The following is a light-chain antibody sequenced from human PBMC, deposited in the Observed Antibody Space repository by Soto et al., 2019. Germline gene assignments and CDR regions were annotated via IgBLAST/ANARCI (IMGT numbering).Light chain of an antibody. J-gene: IGLJ3*02. V-gene: IGLV2-23*01. CDR3: CSFASNSPLV. Sequence: QLVLTQPASLSGSPGQSITISCTGSSSDVGSYNLVSWYQQYPGKEPRLLIYEASKRPSGVSDRFSASKSGVTASLTISGLQAEDEADYYCCSFASNSPLVFGGGTKLTVL. CDR2: EAS. CDR1: SSDVGSYNL.